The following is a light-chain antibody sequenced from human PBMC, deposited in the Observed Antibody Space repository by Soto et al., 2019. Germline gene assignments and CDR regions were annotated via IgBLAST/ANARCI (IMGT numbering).Light chain of an antibody. V-gene: IGKV1-6*01. CDR1: QSSSTW. J-gene: IGKJ2*01. CDR2: GAS. CDR3: LHDYNYPYT. Sequence: IQMTQSPSTLSSSVVYRVTLTSRASQSSSTWLVWYQQKPGKAPNLLLFGASTLQSGVPSRFSGGGSVTDFTLTIGSLQPEDFATYYCLHDYNYPYTFGQGTKVDIK.